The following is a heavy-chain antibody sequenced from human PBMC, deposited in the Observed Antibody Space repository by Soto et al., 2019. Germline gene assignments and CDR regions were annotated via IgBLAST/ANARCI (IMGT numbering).Heavy chain of an antibody. D-gene: IGHD1-26*01. Sequence: EVQLVESGGGLVQPGGSLSLSCVISGSTLSSHWMTWVRQAPGKGLGWVASINQDGIGKHYLDSVKGRFTISSDTTRSSLYRRMDSLRVEDKAVYYCAKARGSGSYPYWGQGTLVTVS. CDR3: AKARGSGSYPY. J-gene: IGHJ4*02. CDR1: GSTLSSHW. CDR2: INQDGIGK. V-gene: IGHV3-7*05.